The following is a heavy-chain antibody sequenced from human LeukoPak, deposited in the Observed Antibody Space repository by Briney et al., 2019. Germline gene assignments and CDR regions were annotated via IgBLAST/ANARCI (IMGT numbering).Heavy chain of an antibody. CDR2: IYYSGST. CDR3: ARHRSSSSWYLNDAFDI. J-gene: IGHJ3*02. V-gene: IGHV4-39*01. CDR1: GGSISSSSYY. D-gene: IGHD6-13*01. Sequence: SETLSLTCTVSGGSISSSSYYWGWIRQPPGKGLEWIGSIYYSGSTYYNPSLKSRVTISVDTSKNQFSLNLNSVTAADTAVYYCARHRSSSSWYLNDAFDIWGQGTMVTVSS.